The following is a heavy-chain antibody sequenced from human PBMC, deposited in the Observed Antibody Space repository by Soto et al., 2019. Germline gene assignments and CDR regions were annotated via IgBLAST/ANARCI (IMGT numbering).Heavy chain of an antibody. CDR2: IYPGDSDA. D-gene: IGHD3-10*01. V-gene: IGHV5-51*01. Sequence: RESLKISCEGSGYNFGSYWIGWVRQMPGKGLEWMGTIYPGDSDATYSPSFQGQVTISADKSIRTAYLQWSSLKASDTAIYYCARQNYYGRRYFDYWGQGTLVTVSS. CDR1: GYNFGSYW. CDR3: ARQNYYGRRYFDY. J-gene: IGHJ4*02.